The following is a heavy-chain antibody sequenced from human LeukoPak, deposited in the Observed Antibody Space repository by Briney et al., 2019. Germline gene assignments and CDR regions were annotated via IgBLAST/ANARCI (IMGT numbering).Heavy chain of an antibody. CDR2: ISSSGDTI. J-gene: IGHJ4*02. Sequence: GGSLRLSWAASGFPFSDYYMSWIRQAAGKGREWVLYISSSGDTIYYADSVKGRFTISRDNAKNSGRFQMNSLRAEARAMYYCARVVHYGPGPAVGWGQGTLATVSS. CDR1: GFPFSDYY. CDR3: ARVVHYGPGPAVG. V-gene: IGHV3-11*01. D-gene: IGHD3-10*01.